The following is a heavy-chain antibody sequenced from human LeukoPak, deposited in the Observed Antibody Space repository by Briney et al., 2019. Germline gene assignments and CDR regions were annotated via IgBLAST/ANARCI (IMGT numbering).Heavy chain of an antibody. Sequence: PSETLSLTCTVSGGSISGSSYYWGWIRQPPGKGLEWIGSIYYSGSTNYNPSLKSRVTISVDKSKNQFSLKLTSVTAADTAVYYCATYYDGSGYYLDYWGQGALVAVSS. CDR2: IYYSGST. CDR3: ATYYDGSGYYLDY. CDR1: GGSISGSSYY. D-gene: IGHD3-22*01. V-gene: IGHV4-39*07. J-gene: IGHJ4*02.